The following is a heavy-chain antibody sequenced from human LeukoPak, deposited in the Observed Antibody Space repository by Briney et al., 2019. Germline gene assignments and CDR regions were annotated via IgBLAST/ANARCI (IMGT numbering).Heavy chain of an antibody. D-gene: IGHD5-18*01. V-gene: IGHV4-61*02. CDR3: ARGVVDTAMAPPFDY. J-gene: IGHJ4*02. CDR2: IYTSGST. Sequence: SETLSLTCTVPGGSISSGSYYWSWIRQPAGKGLEWIGRIYTSGSTNYNPSLKSRVTISVDTSKNQFSLKLSSVTAADTAVYYCARGVVDTAMAPPFDYWGQGTLVTVSS. CDR1: GGSISSGSYY.